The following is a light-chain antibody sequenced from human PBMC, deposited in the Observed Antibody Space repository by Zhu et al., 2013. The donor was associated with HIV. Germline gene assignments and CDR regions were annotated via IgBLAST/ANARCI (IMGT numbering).Light chain of an antibody. Sequence: SYELTQPPSVSVAPGKTASITCGGNNIGSESVHWYQQKPGQAPVLVIYDDNDRPSGIPERFSGSNSGNTATLTISRVEAGDEADYYCQVWDSSSDHPNVFGTGTKVTVL. CDR3: QVWDSSSDHPNV. J-gene: IGLJ1*01. V-gene: IGLV3-21*04. CDR2: DDN. CDR1: NIGSES.